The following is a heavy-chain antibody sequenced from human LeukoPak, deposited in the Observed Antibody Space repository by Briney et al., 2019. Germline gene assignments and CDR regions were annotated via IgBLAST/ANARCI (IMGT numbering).Heavy chain of an antibody. Sequence: ASVKVSCKASGGTFSSYAISWVRQAPGQGLEWMGGIIPNSGGTNYAQKFQGRLTMTRDTSISTLYMELSSLTSDDTAIYYCAREWHKYGSKSYYNLWGQGTLVTVSS. CDR1: GGTFSSYA. J-gene: IGHJ4*02. CDR2: IIPNSGGT. V-gene: IGHV1-2*02. CDR3: AREWHKYGSKSYYNL. D-gene: IGHD3-10*01.